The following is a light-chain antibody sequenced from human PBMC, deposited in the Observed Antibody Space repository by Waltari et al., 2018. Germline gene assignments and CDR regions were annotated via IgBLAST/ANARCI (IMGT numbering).Light chain of an antibody. CDR3: VSYTTTYSWV. CDR2: DVS. J-gene: IGLJ3*02. Sequence: QSALTQPASVSASPGQSITIPCSGTASDVGGRDSVSWYQQYPDKAPRRIIFDVSNRPSGVSDRFSGSKSGNAASLTISGLQTEDEADYYCVSYTTTYSWVFGGGTKLTVL. CDR1: ASDVGGRDS. V-gene: IGLV2-14*03.